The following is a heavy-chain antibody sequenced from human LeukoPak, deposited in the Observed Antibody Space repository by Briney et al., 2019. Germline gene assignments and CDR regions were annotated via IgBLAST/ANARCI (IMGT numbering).Heavy chain of an antibody. D-gene: IGHD3-22*01. CDR1: GFTFSSYW. J-gene: IGHJ1*01. Sequence: GGSLRLSCAASGFTFSSYWMSWVRQAPGKGLEWVAKINQDGSDKYYVDSVKGRFTISRDNAKNSLYLQMNSLRAEDTAVYYCARGGVVIRSKYFQHWGQGTLVTVSS. V-gene: IGHV3-7*01. CDR3: ARGGVVIRSKYFQH. CDR2: INQDGSDK.